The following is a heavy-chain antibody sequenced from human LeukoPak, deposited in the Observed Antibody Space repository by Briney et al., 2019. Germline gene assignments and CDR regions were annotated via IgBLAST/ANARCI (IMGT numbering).Heavy chain of an antibody. CDR3: ARDFGYGSSWYSYFDY. D-gene: IGHD6-13*01. V-gene: IGHV4-61*02. CDR1: GGSISSGSYY. CDR2: IYTSGST. J-gene: IGHJ4*02. Sequence: SQTLSLTCTVSGGSISSGSYYWSWIRQPAGKGLEWIGRIYTSGSTNYNPSLKSRVTMSVDTSKNQFSLKLSSVTAADTAVYYCARDFGYGSSWYSYFDYWGQGTLVTVSS.